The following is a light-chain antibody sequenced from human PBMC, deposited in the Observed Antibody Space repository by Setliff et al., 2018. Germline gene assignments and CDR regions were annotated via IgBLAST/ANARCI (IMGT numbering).Light chain of an antibody. V-gene: IGLV2-14*01. CDR1: SSDVGGYDY. J-gene: IGLJ2*01. Sequence: QSALTQPAAVSGSPGQSITISCTGTSSDVGGYDYVSWYQQHPGKAPKLMIYEVSKRPSGVSDRLSGSKSANTASLTISGLQTEDEADYYCLSYTSKTTHALFGGGTQLTVL. CDR3: LSYTSKTTHAL. CDR2: EVS.